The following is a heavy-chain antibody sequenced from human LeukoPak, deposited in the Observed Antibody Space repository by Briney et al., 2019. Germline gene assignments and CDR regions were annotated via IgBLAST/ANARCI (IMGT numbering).Heavy chain of an antibody. V-gene: IGHV3-30*18. CDR1: GFSFRNYG. Sequence: GGSLRLSCAASGFSFRNYGMHWVRQAPGKGLEWVAVISYDGSNKYYADSVKGRFTISRDNSKNTLYLQMNSLRAEDTAVYYCAKDHDTAMVVYYFDYWGQGTLVTVSS. D-gene: IGHD5-18*01. J-gene: IGHJ4*02. CDR3: AKDHDTAMVVYYFDY. CDR2: ISYDGSNK.